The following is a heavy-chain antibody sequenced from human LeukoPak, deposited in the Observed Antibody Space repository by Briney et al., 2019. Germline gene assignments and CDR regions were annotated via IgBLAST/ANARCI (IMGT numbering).Heavy chain of an antibody. V-gene: IGHV3-48*01. J-gene: IGHJ4*02. Sequence: GGSLRLSCAASGFTFSSYSMNWVRQAPGKGLEWVSYISSSSSTIYYADSAKGRFTISRDNAKNSLYLQMNSLRAEDTAVYYCARVCRTSCDDYWGQGTLVPVSS. CDR2: ISSSSSTI. CDR1: GFTFSSYS. D-gene: IGHD2-2*01. CDR3: ARVCRTSCDDY.